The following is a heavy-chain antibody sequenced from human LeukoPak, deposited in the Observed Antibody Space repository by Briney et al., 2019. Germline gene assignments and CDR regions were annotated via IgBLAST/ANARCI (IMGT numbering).Heavy chain of an antibody. V-gene: IGHV4-39*01. CDR1: GGSISSSSYY. CDR3: ARHRYDYVWGSYRDWGGSLYWFDP. CDR2: IYYSGST. D-gene: IGHD3-16*02. J-gene: IGHJ5*02. Sequence: SETLSLTCTVSGGSISSSSYYWGWIRQPPGKGLEWIGSIYYSGSTYYNQSPKSRVTISVDTSKNQFSLKLSSVTAADTAVYYCARHRYDYVWGSYRDWGGSLYWFDPWGQGTLVTVSS.